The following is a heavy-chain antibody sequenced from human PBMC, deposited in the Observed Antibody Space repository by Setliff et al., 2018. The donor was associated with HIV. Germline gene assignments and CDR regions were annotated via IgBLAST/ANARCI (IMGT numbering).Heavy chain of an antibody. V-gene: IGHV5-51*01. CDR1: GYSFTSYW. J-gene: IGHJ6*02. D-gene: IGHD6-13*01. CDR3: ARGDSRWYERHYYYGMDV. CDR2: IYPGDPDT. Sequence: PGESLKISCKGSGYSFTSYWIAWVRQMPGKGLEWMGIIYPGDPDTRYSPSFQGQVTISADKSISTAYLQWSSLKASDTAMYYCARGDSRWYERHYYYGMDVWGQGTTVTVSS.